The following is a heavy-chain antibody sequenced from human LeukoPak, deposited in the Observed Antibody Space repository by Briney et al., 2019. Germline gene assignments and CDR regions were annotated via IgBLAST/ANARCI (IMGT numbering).Heavy chain of an antibody. CDR1: GGSVSSGGYY. CDR2: IYYSGST. D-gene: IGHD2-15*01. V-gene: IGHV4-31*03. Sequence: SSETLSLTCTVSGGSVSSGGYYWSWLRQHPGKGLEWIGYIYYSGSTYYNPSLKSRVTISVDTSKNQFSLKLSSVTAADTAVYYCARAGYCSGGSCYLHPLFDYWGQGTLVTVSS. CDR3: ARAGYCSGGSCYLHPLFDY. J-gene: IGHJ4*02.